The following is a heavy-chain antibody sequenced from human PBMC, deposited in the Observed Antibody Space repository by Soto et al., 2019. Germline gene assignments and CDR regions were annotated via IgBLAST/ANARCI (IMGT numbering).Heavy chain of an antibody. CDR1: GRSMSGYY. Sequence: TLSLTCTVSGRSMSGYYWSWIRQPAGERLEWIGRIYTSGTTDFNPSLKGRVTMSVDTSKNQFSLKLTSVTAADTALYYCAREDYYDTGYYVVWGQGTQVTVSS. J-gene: IGHJ4*02. CDR2: IYTSGTT. D-gene: IGHD3-9*01. V-gene: IGHV4-4*07. CDR3: AREDYYDTGYYVV.